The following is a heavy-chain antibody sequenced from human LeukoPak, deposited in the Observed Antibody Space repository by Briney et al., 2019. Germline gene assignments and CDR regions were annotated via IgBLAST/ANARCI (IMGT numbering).Heavy chain of an antibody. V-gene: IGHV3-7*03. J-gene: IGHJ4*02. CDR3: AKEGRSLQTY. CDR2: IKEDGTET. D-gene: IGHD5-24*01. CDR1: GFMFSSNW. Sequence: GGSLRLSCAASGFMFSSNWMSWVRLAPGKGLEWVANIKEDGTETYYVDSVKGRFTISRDNAKNSLYLPMNSLRVEDTAVYYCAKEGRSLQTYWGQGTLVTVSS.